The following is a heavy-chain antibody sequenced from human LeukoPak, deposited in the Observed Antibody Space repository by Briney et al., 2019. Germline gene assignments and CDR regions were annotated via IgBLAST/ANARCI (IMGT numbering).Heavy chain of an antibody. D-gene: IGHD3-10*01. J-gene: IGHJ4*02. Sequence: ASVKVSCKASGYTFTSYAMHWVRQAPGQRLEWMGWINAGNGNTKYSQKFQGRVTITRDTSASTAYMELSSLRSEDTAVYYCASGRHNPRGGAPYYFDYWGQGTLVTVSS. CDR2: INAGNGNT. CDR1: GYTFTSYA. V-gene: IGHV1-3*01. CDR3: ASGRHNPRGGAPYYFDY.